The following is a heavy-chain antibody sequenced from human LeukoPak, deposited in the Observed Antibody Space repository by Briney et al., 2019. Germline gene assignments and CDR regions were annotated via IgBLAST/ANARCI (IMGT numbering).Heavy chain of an antibody. CDR3: ARSYNVYLDY. Sequence: GESLKISCKGSGYIFTSYWVARVRQMPGKGLEWTGIIYPGDSDTRYSPSFQGQVTISADKSISTAYLQWSSLKASDTAMYYCARSYNVYLDYWGQGTLVTVSS. D-gene: IGHD1-14*01. CDR1: GYIFTSYW. J-gene: IGHJ4*02. V-gene: IGHV5-51*01. CDR2: IYPGDSDT.